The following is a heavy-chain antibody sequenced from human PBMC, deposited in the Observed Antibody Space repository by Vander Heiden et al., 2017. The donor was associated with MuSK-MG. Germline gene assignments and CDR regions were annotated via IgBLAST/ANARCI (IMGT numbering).Heavy chain of an antibody. Sequence: EVQLVKSGAEVKKPGASLKISCKGSGYSFTSYGIGWVRQMPGKGLEWMGIIYPGDSDTRYSPSFQGQVTISADKSISTAYLQWSSLKASDTAMYYCARRGDIVATISVDAFDIWGQGTRGTVAA. CDR2: IYPGDSDT. CDR1: GYSFTSYG. J-gene: IGHJ3*02. D-gene: IGHD5-12*01. V-gene: IGHV5-51*01. CDR3: ARRGDIVATISVDAFDI.